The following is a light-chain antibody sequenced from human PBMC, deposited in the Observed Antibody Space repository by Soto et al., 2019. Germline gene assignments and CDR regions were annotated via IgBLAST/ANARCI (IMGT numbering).Light chain of an antibody. J-gene: IGLJ2*01. CDR1: NSNIGSNL. CDR2: SDN. CDR3: AAWDDSLRGRV. V-gene: IGLV1-44*01. Sequence: QSVLTQPPSASGNPGQRVTISCSGSNSNIGSNLVTWYQQLPGTAPKCLIYSDNQRPSGVPDRISGSRSGTSASLAISGLQSEDEAEYYCAAWDDSLRGRVFGGGTKLTVL.